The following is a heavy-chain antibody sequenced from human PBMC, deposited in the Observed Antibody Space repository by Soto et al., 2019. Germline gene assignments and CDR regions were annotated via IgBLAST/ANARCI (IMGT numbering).Heavy chain of an antibody. CDR3: ARGGVSTRTFDY. Sequence: GESLKIACKGSGYNFAGYWIAWVRQMPGKGLELMGIIYPSDSDTRYRPSFQGQVTISADKSISSAYLQWSSLRASDTAMYYCARGGVSTRTFDYWGQGTPVTVSS. D-gene: IGHD3-3*01. J-gene: IGHJ4*02. CDR2: IYPSDSDT. CDR1: GYNFAGYW. V-gene: IGHV5-51*01.